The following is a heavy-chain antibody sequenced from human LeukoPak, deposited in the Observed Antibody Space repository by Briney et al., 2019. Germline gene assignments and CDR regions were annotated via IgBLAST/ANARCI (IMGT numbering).Heavy chain of an antibody. CDR2: ISDNEGRT. Sequence: GGSLRLSCAASGFAFNYYAVSWVRQAPGKGLEWVSGISDNEGRTYYTDSVKGRFTISRDNSKNTVYLQMNNLRADDTAVYFCARHDSFIPYWGQGTLVTVSS. J-gene: IGHJ4*02. CDR3: ARHDSFIPY. V-gene: IGHV3-23*01. D-gene: IGHD5-18*01. CDR1: GFAFNYYA.